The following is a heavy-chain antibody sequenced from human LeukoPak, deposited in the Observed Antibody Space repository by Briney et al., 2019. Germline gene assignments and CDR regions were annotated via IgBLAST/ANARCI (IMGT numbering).Heavy chain of an antibody. J-gene: IGHJ4*02. V-gene: IGHV4-61*01. Sequence: ETPSPTRPVSGCPVSSCSYCWSRIRQPPRKGLGWIGYIYYSGSTNYNPSLRSRVTISVDTSKNQFSLKLSSVTAADTAVYYCARDVAGDAVDYWGQGTLVTVSS. CDR2: IYYSGST. D-gene: IGHD4-17*01. CDR1: GCPVSSCSYC. CDR3: ARDVAGDAVDY.